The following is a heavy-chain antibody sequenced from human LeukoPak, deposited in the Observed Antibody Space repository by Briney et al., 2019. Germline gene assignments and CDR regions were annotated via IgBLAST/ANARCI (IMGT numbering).Heavy chain of an antibody. J-gene: IGHJ4*02. Sequence: PGVSLRLSCAASGFTLCGNWLHWVRQAPGMELVWVSRINVDGSNTNYADYVKGRSTIFRDNAKNTLYLRMNSLRAEDTAVYYCVRDLGGRSGHWGQGTLVTVSS. D-gene: IGHD1-26*01. CDR1: GFTLCGNW. CDR3: VRDLGGRSGH. V-gene: IGHV3-74*01. CDR2: INVDGSNT.